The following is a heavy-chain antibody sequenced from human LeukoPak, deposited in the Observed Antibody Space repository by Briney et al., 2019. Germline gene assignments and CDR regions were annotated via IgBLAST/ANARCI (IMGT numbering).Heavy chain of an antibody. V-gene: IGHV3-30-3*01. CDR3: ARGDCSSTSCYRLDY. D-gene: IGHD2-2*02. CDR1: GFTFSSYA. J-gene: IGHJ4*02. CDR2: ISYDGSNK. Sequence: PGGSLRLSCAASGFTFSSYAMHWVRQAPGKGLEWVAVISYDGSNKYYAGSVKGRFTTSRDNSKNTLYLQMNSLRAEDTAVYYCARGDCSSTSCYRLDYWGQGTLVTVSS.